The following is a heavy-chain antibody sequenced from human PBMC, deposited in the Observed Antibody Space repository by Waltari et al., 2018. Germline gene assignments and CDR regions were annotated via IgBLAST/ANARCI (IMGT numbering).Heavy chain of an antibody. J-gene: IGHJ2*01. CDR1: GGSISRSY. V-gene: IGHV4-59*01. CDR2: IYYSGSN. Sequence: QVQLQESGPGLVKPSETLSLTSTVSGGSISRSYCSWIRQPPGKGLEWIGYIYYSGSNNYNPSLKSRVTISVDTSKNQFSLKLSSVTAADTAVYYCARDTTEGWYFDLWGRGTLVTVSS. CDR3: ARDTTEGWYFDL. D-gene: IGHD4-17*01.